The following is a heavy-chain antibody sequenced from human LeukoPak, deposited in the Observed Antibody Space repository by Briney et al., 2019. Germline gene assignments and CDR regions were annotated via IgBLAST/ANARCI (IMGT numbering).Heavy chain of an antibody. CDR3: AIMWGIGENKFDY. V-gene: IGHV3-23*01. D-gene: IGHD6-13*01. J-gene: IGHJ4*02. CDR2: ISGSGGST. Sequence: GSLRLSCAASGFTFSSYAMSWVRQAPGKGLEWVSAISGSGGSTYYADSVKGRFTISRDNSKNTLYLQMNSLRAEDTAVYYCAIMWGIGENKFDYWGQGTLVTVSS. CDR1: GFTFSSYA.